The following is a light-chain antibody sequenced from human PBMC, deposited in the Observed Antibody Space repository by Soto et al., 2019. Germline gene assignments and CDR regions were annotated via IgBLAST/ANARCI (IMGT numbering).Light chain of an antibody. CDR3: QQHGGSPPYT. Sequence: EIVLTQSPGTLSLSPGERATLSCRASQSVSGTFLAWYQQKPDQAPRLLIYGVSSRATGIPDRFSGSGSGTDFTLTITRLEPEDFAVYYCQQHGGSPPYTFGQGTKLEIK. J-gene: IGKJ2*01. CDR1: QSVSGTF. V-gene: IGKV3-20*01. CDR2: GVS.